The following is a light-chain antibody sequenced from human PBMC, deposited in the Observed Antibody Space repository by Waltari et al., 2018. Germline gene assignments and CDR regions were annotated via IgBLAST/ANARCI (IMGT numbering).Light chain of an antibody. CDR3: AAWDDSLSGRRV. J-gene: IGLJ3*02. CDR2: RNK. CDR1: SSNIGSNY. Sequence: QSVLTQPPSASGTPGQRVTISCSGSSSNIGSNYVYWYQQLPGTAPKLLIYRNKQRPLGVPDRFSGSKAGTSAALAISGLRSEDEADDYCAAWDDSLSGRRVFGGGTKLTVL. V-gene: IGLV1-47*01.